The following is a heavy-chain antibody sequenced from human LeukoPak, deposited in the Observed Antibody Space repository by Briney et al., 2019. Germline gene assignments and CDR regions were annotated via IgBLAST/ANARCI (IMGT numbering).Heavy chain of an antibody. CDR3: AKFLRYCSGGSCRDAFDI. CDR2: IWYDGTNK. J-gene: IGHJ3*02. V-gene: IGHV3-33*06. CDR1: GFSFSTYG. D-gene: IGHD2-15*01. Sequence: GGSLRLSCAASGFSFSTYGMHWVRQAPGKGLEWVAIIWYDGTNKYYADSVKGRFTISRDNSKNTLYLQMNSLRAEDTALYYCAKFLRYCSGGSCRDAFDIWGQGTMVTVSS.